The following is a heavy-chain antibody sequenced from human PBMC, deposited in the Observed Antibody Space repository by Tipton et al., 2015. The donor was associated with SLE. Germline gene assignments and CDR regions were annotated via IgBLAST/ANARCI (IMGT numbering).Heavy chain of an antibody. D-gene: IGHD3-16*02. V-gene: IGHV3-7*01. CDR2: IKQDGSEK. CDR1: GFTFSSYW. CDR3: ARDSGDYIWGSYLGAYYFDY. Sequence: GSLRLSCAASGFTFSSYWMHWVRQAPGKGLEWVANIKQDGSEKYYVDSVKGRFTISRDNAKNSLYLQMNSLRAEDTAVYYCARDSGDYIWGSYLGAYYFDYWGQRTLVTVSS. J-gene: IGHJ4*02.